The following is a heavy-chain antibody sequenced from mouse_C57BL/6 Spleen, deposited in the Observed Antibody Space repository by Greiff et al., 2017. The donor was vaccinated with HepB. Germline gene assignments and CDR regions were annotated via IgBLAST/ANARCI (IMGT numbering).Heavy chain of an antibody. CDR3: AKGGVTTVVAPDY. J-gene: IGHJ2*01. CDR1: GFSLTSYG. D-gene: IGHD1-1*01. V-gene: IGHV2-5*01. CDR2: IWRGGST. Sequence: VKLVESGPGLVQPSQSLSITCTVSGFSLTSYGVHWVRQSPGKGLEWLGVIWRGGSTDYNAAFMSRLSITKDNSKSQVFFKMNSLQADDTAIYYCAKGGVTTVVAPDYWGQGTTLTVSS.